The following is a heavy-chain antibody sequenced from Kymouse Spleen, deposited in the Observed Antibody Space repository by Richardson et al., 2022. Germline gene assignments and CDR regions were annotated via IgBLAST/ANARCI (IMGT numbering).Heavy chain of an antibody. V-gene: IGHV3-30*18. CDR3: AKDSGVGATNYYYYGMDV. J-gene: IGHJ6*02. Sequence: QVQLVESGGGVVQPGRSLRLSCAASGFTFSSYGMHWVRQAPGKGLEWVAVISYDGSNKYYADSVKGRFTISRDNSKNTLYLQMNSLRAEDTAVYYCAKDSGVGATNYYYYGMDVWGQGTTVTVSS. CDR2: ISYDGSNK. CDR1: GFTFSSYG. D-gene: IGHD1-26*01.